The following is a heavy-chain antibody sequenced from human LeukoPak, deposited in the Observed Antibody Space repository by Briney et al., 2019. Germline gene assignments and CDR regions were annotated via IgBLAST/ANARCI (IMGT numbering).Heavy chain of an antibody. Sequence: GGSLRLSCAASGFTFSSYWMSWVRQAPGKGLEWVANIKQDGSEKYYVDSVKGRFTISRDNAKNSLYLQMNSLRAEDTAVYYCARGCSSTSCYYGYWGQGTLVTVSS. CDR3: ARGCSSTSCYYGY. J-gene: IGHJ4*02. CDR2: IKQDGSEK. D-gene: IGHD2-2*01. V-gene: IGHV3-7*01. CDR1: GFTFSSYW.